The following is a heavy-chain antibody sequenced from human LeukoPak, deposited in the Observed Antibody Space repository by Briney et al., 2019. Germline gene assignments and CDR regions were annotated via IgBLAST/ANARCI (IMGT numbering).Heavy chain of an antibody. V-gene: IGHV1-46*01. Sequence: ASVKVSCKASGYTFTSNYIHWVRQAPGQGLEWMGMIYPRDGSTSYVQKFQGRVTVTRDTSTSTVHMELSGLRSEDTAVYYCARDQEGFDYWGQGTLVTVSS. CDR3: ARDQEGFDY. J-gene: IGHJ4*02. CDR1: GYTFTSNY. CDR2: IYPRDGST.